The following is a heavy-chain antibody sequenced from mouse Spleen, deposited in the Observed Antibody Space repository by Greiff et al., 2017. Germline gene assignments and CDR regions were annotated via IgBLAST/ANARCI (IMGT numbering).Heavy chain of an antibody. V-gene: IGHV1-64*01. D-gene: IGHD1-1*01. CDR2: IHPNSGST. CDR3: ARITTVVARDWYFDV. Sequence: QVQLQQPGAELVKPGASVKLSCKASGYTFTSYWMHWVKQRPGQGLEWIGMIHPNSGSTNYNEKFKSKATLTVDKSSSTAYMQLSSLTSEDSAVYYCARITTVVARDWYFDVWGAGTTVTVSS. CDR1: GYTFTSYW. J-gene: IGHJ1*01.